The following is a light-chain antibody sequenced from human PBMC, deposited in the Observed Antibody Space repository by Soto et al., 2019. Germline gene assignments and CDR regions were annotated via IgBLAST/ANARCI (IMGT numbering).Light chain of an antibody. J-gene: IGKJ2*01. Sequence: EIVLTQSPATLPLSPGERASLSCRASQSVTNYLAWYQHKPGQAPRLLIYDASTRATGIPVRFSGSGSGTDFTLTISSVEPEDVAIYYCLQRSNWPYTFGQGTKLEIK. CDR2: DAS. CDR1: QSVTNY. CDR3: LQRSNWPYT. V-gene: IGKV3-11*01.